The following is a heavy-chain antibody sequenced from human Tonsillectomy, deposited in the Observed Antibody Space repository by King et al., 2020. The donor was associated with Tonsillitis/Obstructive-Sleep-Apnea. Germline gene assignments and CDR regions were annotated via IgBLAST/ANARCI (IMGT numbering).Heavy chain of an antibody. J-gene: IGHJ4*02. CDR1: GFSISYNY. D-gene: IGHD1-20*01. Sequence: VQLVESGGGLIQPGGSLRLSCAASGFSISYNYMSWVRQAPGKGLEWVSSIYTGDRTDYADSVKGRFNISRDNSTNTLFLQINSLRVEDTAMYYCAGDATSITAWALWGQGTPVTVSS. CDR3: AGDATSITAWAL. V-gene: IGHV3-53*01. CDR2: IYTGDRT.